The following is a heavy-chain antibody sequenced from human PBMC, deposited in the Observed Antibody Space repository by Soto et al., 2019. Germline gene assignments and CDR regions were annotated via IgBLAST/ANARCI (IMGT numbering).Heavy chain of an antibody. CDR1: GFTFSSYA. CDR3: AKDPTYYDILTGSLFDY. D-gene: IGHD3-9*01. CDR2: ISGSGSST. V-gene: IGHV3-23*01. Sequence: GGSLRLSCAASGFTFSSYAMSWVRQAPGKGLDWVSAISGSGSSTYYADSVKGRFTISRDNSKSTLYLQMNSLRAEDTAVYYCAKDPTYYDILTGSLFDYWGQGILVTVSS. J-gene: IGHJ4*02.